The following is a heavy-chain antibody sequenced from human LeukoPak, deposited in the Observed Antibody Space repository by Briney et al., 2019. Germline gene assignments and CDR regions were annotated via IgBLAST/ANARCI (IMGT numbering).Heavy chain of an antibody. CDR2: ISYDGSNK. J-gene: IGHJ3*01. Sequence: GGSLRLSCAASGFTFSSYAMHWVRQAPGKGLEWVAVISYDGSNKYYADSVKGRFTISRDNSKNTLYLQMNSLRAEDTAVYYCARDARGEAAADDAFDLWGQGTMVTVSS. CDR3: ARDARGEAAADDAFDL. V-gene: IGHV3-30-3*01. D-gene: IGHD3-10*01. CDR1: GFTFSSYA.